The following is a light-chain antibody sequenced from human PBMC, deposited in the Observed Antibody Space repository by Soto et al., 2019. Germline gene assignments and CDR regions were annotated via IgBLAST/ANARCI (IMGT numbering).Light chain of an antibody. V-gene: IGLV2-14*02. CDR2: DVS. CDR3: NSFTSSSTYV. CDR1: SSDVGSYNL. Sequence: QSALTQPASVSGSPGQSITISCTGTSSDVGSYNLVSWYQQHPGKAPKLMIYDVSNRPSGVSNRFSGSKSGNTASLTISGLQAEDEANYYCNSFTSSSTYVFGTGTRSPS. J-gene: IGLJ1*01.